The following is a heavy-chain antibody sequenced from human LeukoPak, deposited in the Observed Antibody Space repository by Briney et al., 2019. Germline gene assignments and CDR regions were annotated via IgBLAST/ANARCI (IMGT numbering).Heavy chain of an antibody. V-gene: IGHV1-69*13. J-gene: IGHJ4*02. CDR1: GGTFSSYA. CDR2: IIPIFGTA. D-gene: IGHD3-3*01. Sequence: SVKVSCKASGGTFSSYAISWVRQAPGQGLEWMGGIIPIFGTANYAQKFQGRVTITADESTSTAYMELSSLRSEDTAVYYCARKLTVFGVEKNYFDYWGQGTLVTVSS. CDR3: ARKLTVFGVEKNYFDY.